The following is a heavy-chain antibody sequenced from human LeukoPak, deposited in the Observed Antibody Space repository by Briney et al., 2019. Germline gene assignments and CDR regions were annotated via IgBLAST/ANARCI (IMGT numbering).Heavy chain of an antibody. V-gene: IGHV3-21*01. D-gene: IGHD6-13*01. Sequence: GGSLTLSCAPSGFTFRSYSVNWVRHAPGKGLEWVSSISSSSSYIYYADSVKGRCTISRDNANNSLYLQMNSLRAEDTAVYCCAREGGSSWYHWFEPWGQGTLVTVSS. CDR1: GFTFRSYS. CDR3: AREGGSSWYHWFEP. J-gene: IGHJ5*02. CDR2: ISSSSSYI.